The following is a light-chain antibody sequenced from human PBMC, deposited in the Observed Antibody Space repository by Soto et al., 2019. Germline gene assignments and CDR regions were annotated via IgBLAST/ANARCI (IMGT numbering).Light chain of an antibody. V-gene: IGKV3-15*01. CDR3: QQYNNWPPLT. Sequence: DIVVTQTPVILSVSPGASATVSCRASQRVSSNVAWYQQKPGQAPRLIMYGAYTRATGIPARFSGSGSGTEFTLTISSLQSEDFSVYYCQQYNNWPPLTCGQGTKVDIK. J-gene: IGKJ1*01. CDR2: GAY. CDR1: QRVSSN.